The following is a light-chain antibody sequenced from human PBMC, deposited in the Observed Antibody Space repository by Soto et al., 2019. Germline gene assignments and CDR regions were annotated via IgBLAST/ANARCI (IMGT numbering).Light chain of an antibody. CDR2: AAS. CDR1: QGISSY. Sequence: AIRMTQSPSSFSASTGDRVTITCRASQGISSYLAWYQQKPGKAPKLLIYAASTLQSGVPSRFSCSGSGTDLTLTISRLHSEDFATYYCQQYYSYPPTFGPGTTVDNK. CDR3: QQYYSYPPT. J-gene: IGKJ3*01. V-gene: IGKV1-8*01.